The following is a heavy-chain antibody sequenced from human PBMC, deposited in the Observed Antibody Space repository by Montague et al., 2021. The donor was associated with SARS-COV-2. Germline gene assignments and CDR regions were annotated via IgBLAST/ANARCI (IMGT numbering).Heavy chain of an antibody. Sequence: SETLSLTCTVSDDSISTYYWSWIRQPPGKGLEWIGYIYYNGYTNYNPSLKSRVTISVDTSKNQFSLRLSSVTAADTAVYFCARGGATYYYDTSGYVNAFDTWGQGTVVTVSS. CDR1: DDSISTYY. J-gene: IGHJ3*02. D-gene: IGHD3-22*01. CDR3: ARGGATYYYDTSGYVNAFDT. CDR2: IYYNGYT. V-gene: IGHV4-59*01.